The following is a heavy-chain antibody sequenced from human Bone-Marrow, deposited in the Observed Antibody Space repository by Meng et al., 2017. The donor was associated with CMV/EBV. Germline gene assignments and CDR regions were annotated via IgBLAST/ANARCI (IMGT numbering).Heavy chain of an antibody. CDR3: ARGPYDYGDY. V-gene: IGHV3-30-3*01. CDR1: GFTFSSYA. J-gene: IGHJ4*02. Sequence: GESLKISCAASGFTFSSYAMHWVRQAPGKGLEWVAVISYDGSNKYYADSVKGRFTISRDNSKNTLYLQMNSLRAEDTAVYYCARGPYDYGDYWGQGTLVTVSS. D-gene: IGHD2-2*01. CDR2: ISYDGSNK.